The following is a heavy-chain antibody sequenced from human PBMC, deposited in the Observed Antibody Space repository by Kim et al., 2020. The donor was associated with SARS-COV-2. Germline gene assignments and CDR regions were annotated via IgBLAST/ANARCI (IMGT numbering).Heavy chain of an antibody. J-gene: IGHJ3*02. CDR3: ARDCSSTSCYQRGGGDAFDI. Sequence: ASVKVSCKASGYTFTSYGISWVRQAPGQGLEWMGWISAYNGNTNYAQKLQGRVTMTTDTSTSTAYMELRSLRSDDPAVYYCARDCSSTSCYQRGGGDAFDIWGQGTMVTVSS. D-gene: IGHD2-2*01. CDR1: GYTFTSYG. CDR2: ISAYNGNT. V-gene: IGHV1-18*01.